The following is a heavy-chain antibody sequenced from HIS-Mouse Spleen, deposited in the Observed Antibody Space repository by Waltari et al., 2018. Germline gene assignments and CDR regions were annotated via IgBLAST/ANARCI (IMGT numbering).Heavy chain of an antibody. Sequence: QVQLQQWGAGLLKPSETLSLTCAVYGGSFSGYYWSWIRQPPGKGLEWIGEINHSGRTNYNPSLKSRVTISVDTSKNQCSLKLSSVTAADTAVYYCARGDSSSFDYWGQGTLVTVSS. D-gene: IGHD6-6*01. J-gene: IGHJ4*02. CDR2: INHSGRT. CDR1: GGSFSGYY. V-gene: IGHV4-34*01. CDR3: ARGDSSSFDY.